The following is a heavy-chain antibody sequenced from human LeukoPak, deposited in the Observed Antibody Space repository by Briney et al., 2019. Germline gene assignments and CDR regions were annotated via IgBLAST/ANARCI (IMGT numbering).Heavy chain of an antibody. V-gene: IGHV3-11*01. CDR1: GFTFSDYY. CDR2: ISSSGSTI. CDR3: ARALATTRDYYYGMDV. D-gene: IGHD5-24*01. J-gene: IGHJ6*02. Sequence: GGSLRLSCAASGFTFSDYYMSWIRQAPGKGLEWVSYISSSGSTIYYADSVKGRFTISRDNAKNSLYLQMNSLRAEDTAVYCCARALATTRDYYYGMDVWGQGTTVTVSS.